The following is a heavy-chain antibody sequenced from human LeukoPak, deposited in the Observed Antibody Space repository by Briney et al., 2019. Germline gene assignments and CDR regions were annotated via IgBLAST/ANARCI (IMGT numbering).Heavy chain of an antibody. J-gene: IGHJ5*02. Sequence: PGGSLRLSCAASGITFGNNWMHWVRQGPGKGLVWISHINSDGGGAIYADSVKGRFTVSRDNAENTLYLQMNSLRAEDTAVYYCARDVPHNWFDTWGQGTLVTVSS. CDR1: GITFGNNW. CDR3: ARDVPHNWFDT. V-gene: IGHV3-74*01. CDR2: INSDGGGA.